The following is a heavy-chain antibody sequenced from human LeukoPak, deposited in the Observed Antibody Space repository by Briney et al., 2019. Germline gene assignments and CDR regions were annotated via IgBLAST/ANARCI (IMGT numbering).Heavy chain of an antibody. CDR1: GGSFSGYY. CDR3: ARLTYSSPDY. J-gene: IGHJ4*02. D-gene: IGHD6-19*01. Sequence: SETLSLTCAVYGGSFSGYYWSWIRQPPGKGLEWIGEINHSGSTNYNPSLKSRVTISVDTSKNQFSLKLSSVTAADTAVYYCARLTYSSPDYWGQGTLVTVSS. CDR2: INHSGST. V-gene: IGHV4-34*01.